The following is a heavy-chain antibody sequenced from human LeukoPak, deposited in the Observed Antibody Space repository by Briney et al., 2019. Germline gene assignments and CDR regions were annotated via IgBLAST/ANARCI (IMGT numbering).Heavy chain of an antibody. D-gene: IGHD3-10*01. J-gene: IGHJ4*02. CDR1: GGSISSSIYY. CDR2: IYYSGST. V-gene: IGHV4-39*02. CDR3: ARVYGSGTYFFDY. Sequence: PSETLSLTCTVSGGSISSSIYYWGWIRQPPGKGLEWIGSIYYSGSTYYKPSLESRVTISVDTSKNHFSLNLSSVTAADTAVYYCARVYGSGTYFFDYWGQGTLVTVSS.